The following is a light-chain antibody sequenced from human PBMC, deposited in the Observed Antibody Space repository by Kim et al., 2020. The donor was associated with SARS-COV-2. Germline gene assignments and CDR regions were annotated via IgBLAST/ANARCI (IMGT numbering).Light chain of an antibody. J-gene: IGLJ2*01. CDR3: KSRDTSGDRLV. Sequence: SSELTQDPAVSVALGQTVRITCQGDSLRTYYASWYQQKPGQAPSLVIYAKNNRPSGIPDRFSGSSSGDTASLTISGAQAEHEADYYCKSRDTSGDRLVFGGGTQLTVL. V-gene: IGLV3-19*01. CDR1: SLRTYY. CDR2: AKN.